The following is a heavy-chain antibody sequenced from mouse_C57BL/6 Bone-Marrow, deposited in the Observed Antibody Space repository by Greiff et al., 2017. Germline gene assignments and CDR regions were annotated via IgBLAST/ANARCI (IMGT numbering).Heavy chain of an antibody. D-gene: IGHD3-2*02. J-gene: IGHJ2*01. V-gene: IGHV1-81*01. CDR2: IYPRSGNT. CDR3: ARLRLPDPYYFDY. Sequence: VQLQQSGAELVRPGASVKLSCKASGYTFTSYGISWVKQRTGQGLEWIGEIYPRSGNTYYNEKFKGKATLTADKSSSTACMELRSLTSEDSAVNVCARLRLPDPYYFDYWGQGTTLTVAS. CDR1: GYTFTSYG.